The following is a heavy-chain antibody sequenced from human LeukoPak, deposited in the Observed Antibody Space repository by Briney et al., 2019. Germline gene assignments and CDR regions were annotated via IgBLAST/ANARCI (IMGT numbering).Heavy chain of an antibody. Sequence: SVKVSCKASGGTFSSYAISWVRQAPGQGLEWMGGIIPIFGTANYAQKFQGRVTITADESTSTAYMELSSLRSEDTAVYYRARGVYDILTGRYYGMDVWGQGTTVTVSS. CDR3: ARGVYDILTGRYYGMDV. V-gene: IGHV1-69*01. J-gene: IGHJ6*02. CDR2: IIPIFGTA. D-gene: IGHD3-9*01. CDR1: GGTFSSYA.